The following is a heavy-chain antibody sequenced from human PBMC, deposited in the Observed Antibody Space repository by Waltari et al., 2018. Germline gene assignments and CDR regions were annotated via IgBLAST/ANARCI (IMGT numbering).Heavy chain of an antibody. CDR3: ARVGYCSSTGCYTSGAFDY. J-gene: IGHJ4*02. V-gene: IGHV3-30-3*01. Sequence: QVQLVASGGGVVQPGRSLRLSCAASGFAFNSYAIHGVRRAPGKGLEWVAVISFDGYNQNYADSVRGRFTISKDSSRRTVYLQMNSLRPDDTAVYYCARVGYCSSTGCYTSGAFDYWGQGTPVIVSS. D-gene: IGHD2-2*02. CDR1: GFAFNSYA. CDR2: ISFDGYNQ.